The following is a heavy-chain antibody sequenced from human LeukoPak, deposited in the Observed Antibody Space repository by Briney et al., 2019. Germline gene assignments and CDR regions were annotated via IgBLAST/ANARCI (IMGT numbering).Heavy chain of an antibody. CDR2: IYTSGST. Sequence: SETLSLTCTVSGGSISSYYWSWIRQPAGKGLEWIGRIYTSGSTNYNPSLKSRVTMSVDTSKNQFSLKLSSVTAANTAVYYCARVGYSYGPSYWYFDLWGRGTLVTVSS. D-gene: IGHD5-18*01. J-gene: IGHJ2*01. V-gene: IGHV4-4*07. CDR1: GGSISSYY. CDR3: ARVGYSYGPSYWYFDL.